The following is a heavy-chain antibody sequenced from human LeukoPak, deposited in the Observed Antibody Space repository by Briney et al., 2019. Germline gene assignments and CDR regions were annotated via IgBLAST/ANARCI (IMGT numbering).Heavy chain of an antibody. V-gene: IGHV1-8*01. J-gene: IGHJ3*02. CDR1: GYTFTSYD. CDR2: MNPNSGNT. D-gene: IGHD3-10*01. Sequence: GASVKVSCKASGYTFTSYDINWVRQATGQGLEWMGWMNPNSGNTGYAQKFQGRVTMTRNTSISTAYMELNSLRSEDTAVYYCARGRKMVRGVSNAFDIWGQGTMVTVSS. CDR3: ARGRKMVRGVSNAFDI.